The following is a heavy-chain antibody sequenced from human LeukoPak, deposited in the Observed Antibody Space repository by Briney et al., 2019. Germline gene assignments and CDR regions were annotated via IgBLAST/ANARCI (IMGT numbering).Heavy chain of an antibody. D-gene: IGHD3-22*01. Sequence: PGGSLRLSCAASGFTVSDNYTSWVRQAPGKGLEWVSATSGGGSTYYADSVKGRFIISRDNSKNTVYLQLNSLRAEDTAVYYCARGGDTIGSIRSPFDIWGQGTMVTVSS. CDR2: TSGGGST. V-gene: IGHV3-53*01. J-gene: IGHJ3*02. CDR3: ARGGDTIGSIRSPFDI. CDR1: GFTVSDNY.